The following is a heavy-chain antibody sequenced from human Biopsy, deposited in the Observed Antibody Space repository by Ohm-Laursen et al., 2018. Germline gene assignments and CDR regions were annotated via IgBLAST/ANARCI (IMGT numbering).Heavy chain of an antibody. CDR3: AKDDYDRVSSGYYFDY. CDR2: ISSTSNHI. V-gene: IGHV3-21*01. Sequence: SLRLSCSASGFTFSSYGMNWVRQAPGKGLEWVASISSTSNHIHYVDSVWGRFTISRDNAENSLYLEMNSLRVEDTAVYYCAKDDYDRVSSGYYFDYWGQGTLVSVSS. D-gene: IGHD3-10*02. J-gene: IGHJ4*02. CDR1: GFTFSSYG.